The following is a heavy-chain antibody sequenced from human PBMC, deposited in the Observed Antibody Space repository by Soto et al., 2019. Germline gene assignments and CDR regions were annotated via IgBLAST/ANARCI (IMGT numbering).Heavy chain of an antibody. V-gene: IGHV5-51*01. Sequence: PGDSVKMSCDRSGYSLTIYFIGLVLRMPGKGLDWMGIIYPCDSDTRYSPSFQGQVTISADKSISTAYLQWSSLKASDTAMYYCARIPKYYDFWSGSKGGRAGGMDVWGQGTTVTVSS. J-gene: IGHJ6*02. D-gene: IGHD3-3*01. CDR1: GYSLTIYF. CDR2: IYPCDSDT. CDR3: ARIPKYYDFWSGSKGGRAGGMDV.